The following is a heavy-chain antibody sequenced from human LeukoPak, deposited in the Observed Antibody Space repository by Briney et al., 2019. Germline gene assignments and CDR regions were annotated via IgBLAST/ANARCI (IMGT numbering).Heavy chain of an antibody. V-gene: IGHV1-2*02. Sequence: GASVKVSCKASGYTFTGYYMHWVRQAPGQGLEWMGWINPNSGGTNYAQKFQGRVTMTRDTSISTAYMELSRLRSDDTAVYYCARTMVRGASPFDYWGQGTLVTVSS. J-gene: IGHJ4*02. CDR2: INPNSGGT. CDR3: ARTMVRGASPFDY. D-gene: IGHD3-10*01. CDR1: GYTFTGYY.